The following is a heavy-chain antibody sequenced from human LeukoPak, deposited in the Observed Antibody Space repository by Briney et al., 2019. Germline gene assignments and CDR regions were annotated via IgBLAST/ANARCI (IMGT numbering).Heavy chain of an antibody. J-gene: IGHJ4*02. D-gene: IGHD5-18*01. CDR1: GGSVTTYY. Sequence: SETLSLTCTVSGGSVTTYYWSWIRQAAGKGLEWIGRIYGSGSSNYSPSLKRRVTISLDTSKNQFSLKLSSVTAADTAVYYCAREGDDGYSFGYPISYWGQGSLVTVSS. CDR3: AREGDDGYSFGYPISY. CDR2: IYGSGSS. V-gene: IGHV4-4*07.